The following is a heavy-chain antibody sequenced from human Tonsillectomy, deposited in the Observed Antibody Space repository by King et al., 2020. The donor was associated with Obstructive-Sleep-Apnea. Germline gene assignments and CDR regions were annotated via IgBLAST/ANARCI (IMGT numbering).Heavy chain of an antibody. CDR2: INIDGRKT. Sequence: VQLVESGGGLFQPGGSLRLSCAASGFDFSNFWMHWVRQAPGKGLVWVARINIDGRKTDYADFVKGRFTVSRDDAKKTLYLQMDSLRAEDTAVYYCTRGGAFPSGTYVFDSWGQGTLVTVSS. CDR1: GFDFSNFW. J-gene: IGHJ4*02. D-gene: IGHD3-10*01. CDR3: TRGGAFPSGTYVFDS. V-gene: IGHV3-74*01.